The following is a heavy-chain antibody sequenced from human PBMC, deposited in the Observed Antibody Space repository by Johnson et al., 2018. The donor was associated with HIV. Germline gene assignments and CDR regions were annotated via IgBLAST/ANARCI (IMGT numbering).Heavy chain of an antibody. V-gene: IGHV3-48*04. J-gene: IGHJ3*02. CDR3: ARGPVDTAMGNDAFDI. CDR2: ISSSGSTI. D-gene: IGHD5-18*01. Sequence: VQLVESGGGVVQPGRFLRLSCAASGFSFSGYGMHWVRQAPGKGLAWVSYISSSGSTIYYADPVQGRFTISRDNAKNLVYLQMNSLRAEDTAVYYCARGPVDTAMGNDAFDIWGQGTMVTVSS. CDR1: GFSFSGYG.